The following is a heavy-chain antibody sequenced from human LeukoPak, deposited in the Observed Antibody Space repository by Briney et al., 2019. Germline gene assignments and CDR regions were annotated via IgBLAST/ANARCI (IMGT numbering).Heavy chain of an antibody. Sequence: GGSLRLSCAASGFPFSAYAMSWVRQAPGKGLEWVSAISASGDATYYADSVRGRFTISRDNSKNTLYLQMNSLRAGDTALYYCAKESLRGHSYGFDNWGQGTLVTVSS. J-gene: IGHJ4*02. CDR2: ISASGDAT. V-gene: IGHV3-23*01. D-gene: IGHD5-18*01. CDR3: AKESLRGHSYGFDN. CDR1: GFPFSAYA.